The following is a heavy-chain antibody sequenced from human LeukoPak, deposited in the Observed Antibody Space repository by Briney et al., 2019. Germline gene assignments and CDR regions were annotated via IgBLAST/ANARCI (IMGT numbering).Heavy chain of an antibody. CDR2: ISGSGGST. CDR3: AKDTSSWWFGP. D-gene: IGHD6-13*01. CDR1: GFTFSSYA. V-gene: IGHV3-23*01. Sequence: GGSLRLSCADSGFTFSSYAMSWVRQAPGKGLEWVSGISGSGGSTYYADSVKGRFTISRDNSKNTLYLQMNSLRAEDTAIYFCAKDTSSWWFGPWGQGTLVTVSS. J-gene: IGHJ5*02.